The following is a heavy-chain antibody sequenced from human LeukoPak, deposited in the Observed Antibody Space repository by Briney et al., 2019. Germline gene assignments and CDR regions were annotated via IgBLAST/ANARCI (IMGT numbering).Heavy chain of an antibody. D-gene: IGHD2-15*01. CDR2: IRYDGSNK. Sequence: SGFIXXSYGMHWVRRAPGKGLEWVAFIRYDGSNKHYADSVKGRFTISRDNSKNTLYLQMNSLRAEDTAVYYCAKSVTYCSGGSCYSVYFDYWGQGTLVTVSS. CDR3: AKSVTYCSGGSCYSVYFDY. V-gene: IGHV3-30*02. J-gene: IGHJ4*02. CDR1: GFIXXSYG.